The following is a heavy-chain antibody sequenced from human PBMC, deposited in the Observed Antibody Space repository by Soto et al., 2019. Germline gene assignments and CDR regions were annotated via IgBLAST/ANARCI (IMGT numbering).Heavy chain of an antibody. V-gene: IGHV1-18*01. CDR1: GYTFSSYG. CDR2: LSAYNGNT. J-gene: IGHJ4*02. Sequence: QVQLVQSGAEVKKPGASVKVSCKASGYTFSSYGISWVRQAPGQGLDWMGWLSAYNGNTNYAQKLQGRVTITTDTSTSTAYMELRGLRSDDTAVFYCARQLTYGSGSYYWGQGPLVTVSS. D-gene: IGHD3-10*01. CDR3: ARQLTYGSGSYY.